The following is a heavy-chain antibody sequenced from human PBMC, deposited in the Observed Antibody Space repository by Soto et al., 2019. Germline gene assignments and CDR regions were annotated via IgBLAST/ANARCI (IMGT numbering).Heavy chain of an antibody. J-gene: IGHJ5*02. Sequence: GGSLRLSCAASGFTFNIYAMTWVRQAPGKGLEWVSAISGSGGSTYYADSVKGRFTISRDNSKNTLYLQMNSLRAEDTAVYYCAKDRDSSSWSLNWFDPWGQGTLVTVSS. V-gene: IGHV3-23*01. D-gene: IGHD6-13*01. CDR2: ISGSGGST. CDR3: AKDRDSSSWSLNWFDP. CDR1: GFTFNIYA.